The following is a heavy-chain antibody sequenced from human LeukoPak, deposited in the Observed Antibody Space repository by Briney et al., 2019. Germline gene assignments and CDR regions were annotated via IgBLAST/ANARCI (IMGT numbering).Heavy chain of an antibody. Sequence: GESLKISCKGSGYSFTRYWIGWVRQMPGKGLEWMGIIYPGDSDTRYSPSFQGQVTISADKSISTAYLQWSSLKASDTAMYYCAGGLGYCSGTTCRPYYGMDVWGQGITVTVSS. CDR3: AGGLGYCSGTTCRPYYGMDV. CDR1: GYSFTRYW. V-gene: IGHV5-51*01. CDR2: IYPGDSDT. D-gene: IGHD2-2*01. J-gene: IGHJ6*02.